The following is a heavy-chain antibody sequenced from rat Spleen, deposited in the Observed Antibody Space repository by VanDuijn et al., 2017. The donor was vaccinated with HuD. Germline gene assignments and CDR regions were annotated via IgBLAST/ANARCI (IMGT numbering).Heavy chain of an antibody. CDR1: GFTFSNYD. D-gene: IGHD1-3*01. CDR3: ATEDYGLTGFGY. V-gene: IGHV5-20*01. Sequence: EVQLVESGGGLVQPGRSMKLSCAASGFTFSNYDMAWVRQAPTKGLEWVASITYDDTTTYYRDFVKGRFTISRDNAKSTLYLQMDSLRSEDTASYYCATEDYGLTGFGYWGQGTLVTVSS. CDR2: ITYDDTTT. J-gene: IGHJ3*01.